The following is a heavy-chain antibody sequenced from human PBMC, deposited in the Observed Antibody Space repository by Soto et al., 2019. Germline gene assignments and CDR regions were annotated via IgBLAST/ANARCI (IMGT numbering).Heavy chain of an antibody. J-gene: IGHJ4*02. CDR3: AKDPPVRYDSSGYPFDY. D-gene: IGHD3-22*01. Sequence: PGGSLRLSCAASGFTFSSYAMSWVRQAPGKGLEWVSAISGSGGSTYYADSVKGRFTISRDNSKNTLYLQMNSLRAEDTAVYYCAKDPPVRYDSSGYPFDYWGQGTLVTV. CDR2: ISGSGGST. CDR1: GFTFSSYA. V-gene: IGHV3-23*01.